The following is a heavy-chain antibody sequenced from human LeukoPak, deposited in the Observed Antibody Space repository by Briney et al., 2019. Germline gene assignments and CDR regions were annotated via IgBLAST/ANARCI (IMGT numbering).Heavy chain of an antibody. CDR1: GGTFSSYA. Sequence: VKVSCKASGGTFSSYAISWVRQAPGQGLEWMGGIIPILGTANYAQKFQGRVTITADESTSTAYMELSSLRSEDTAVYCCAREGIAAAGTGRNWFDPWGQGTLVTVSS. CDR3: AREGIAAAGTGRNWFDP. D-gene: IGHD6-13*01. J-gene: IGHJ5*02. CDR2: IIPILGTA. V-gene: IGHV1-69*13.